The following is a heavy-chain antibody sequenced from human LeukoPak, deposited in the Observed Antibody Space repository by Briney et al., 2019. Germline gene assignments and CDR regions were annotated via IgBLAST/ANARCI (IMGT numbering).Heavy chain of an antibody. CDR3: ARLSDYYDSSGYFDY. CDR1: GYSFTSYW. V-gene: IGHV5-51*01. CDR2: IYPGDSDT. Sequence: GESLKISCKGSGYSFTSYWIGWVRQMPGKGLEWMGIIYPGDSDTTYSPSFQGQATISADKSISTAYLQWSSLKASDTAMYYCARLSDYYDSSGYFDYWGQGTLVTVSS. J-gene: IGHJ4*02. D-gene: IGHD3-22*01.